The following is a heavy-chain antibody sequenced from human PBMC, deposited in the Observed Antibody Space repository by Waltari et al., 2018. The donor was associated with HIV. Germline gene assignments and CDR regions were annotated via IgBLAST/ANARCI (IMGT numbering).Heavy chain of an antibody. CDR3: AHQISGQWLTPGH. CDR2: IRASRFIQT. D-gene: IGHD6-19*01. J-gene: IGHJ4*02. Sequence: EVQLLESGGGLLQPGESLRLSCTASGFAFNNYARNWGRQAPGRGTGGVSAIRASRFIQTYYADSVRGRFTVSRDNSKSTTYLQMNSLRVEDTAVYYCAHQISGQWLTPGHWGQGTLVTVSS. V-gene: IGHV3-23*01. CDR1: GFAFNNYA.